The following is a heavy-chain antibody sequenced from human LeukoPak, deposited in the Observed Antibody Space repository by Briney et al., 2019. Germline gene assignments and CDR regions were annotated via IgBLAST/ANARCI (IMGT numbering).Heavy chain of an antibody. CDR3: ARGGRSYYYMDV. Sequence: SETLSLTCTVSGASISSYYWSWIRQPPGKGLEWIGYFYYSESTNYNPSLKSRVTISVDTSKNQFSLKLSSVTAADTAVYYCARGGRSYYYMDVWGKGTTVTVSS. J-gene: IGHJ6*03. V-gene: IGHV4-59*01. CDR1: GASISSYY. CDR2: FYYSEST.